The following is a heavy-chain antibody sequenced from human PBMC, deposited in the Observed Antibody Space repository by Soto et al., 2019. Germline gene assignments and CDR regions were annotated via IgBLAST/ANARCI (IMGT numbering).Heavy chain of an antibody. Sequence: SATKSLSYTVAGGTSSSGGDSWTWIRQPPGRGLEWIGYISQSGSADYNPSLKSRVTISVDTSKNQFSLRLSSVTAADTAVYYCARDRNGLGGIDFWGQGILVTVSS. D-gene: IGHD1-1*01. CDR1: GGTSSSGGDS. CDR3: ARDRNGLGGIDF. CDR2: ISQSGSA. J-gene: IGHJ4*02. V-gene: IGHV4-30-2*01.